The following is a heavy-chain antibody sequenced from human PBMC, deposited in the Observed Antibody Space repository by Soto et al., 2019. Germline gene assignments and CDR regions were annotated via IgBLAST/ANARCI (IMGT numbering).Heavy chain of an antibody. CDR1: GGSISSSSYY. D-gene: IGHD6-6*01. Sequence: SETLSLTCTVSGGSISSSSYYWGWIRQPPGKRLEWIGSIYYSGSTYYNPSLKSRVTISVDTSKNQFSLKLSSVTAADTAVYYCARRTEYIAARLYYFDYWGQGTLVTVSS. J-gene: IGHJ4*02. CDR3: ARRTEYIAARLYYFDY. V-gene: IGHV4-39*01. CDR2: IYYSGST.